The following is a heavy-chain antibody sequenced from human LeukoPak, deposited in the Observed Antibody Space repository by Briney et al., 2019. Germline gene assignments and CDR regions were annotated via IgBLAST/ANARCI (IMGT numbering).Heavy chain of an antibody. Sequence: GGSLRLSCAASGFTFSSYAMHWVRQAPGKGLEWVAVISYDGSNKYYADSVKGRFTISRDNSKDTLYLQMNGLRAEDTAVYFCAKQSAGSAAWYSLHYDFWGQGTLVTVSS. CDR2: ISYDGSNK. V-gene: IGHV3-30-3*02. CDR1: GFTFSSYA. J-gene: IGHJ4*02. CDR3: AKQSAGSAAWYSLHYDF. D-gene: IGHD6-13*01.